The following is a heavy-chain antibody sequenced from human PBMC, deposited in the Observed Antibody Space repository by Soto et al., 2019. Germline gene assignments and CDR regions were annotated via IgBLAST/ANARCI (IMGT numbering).Heavy chain of an antibody. CDR3: ARDQGTMIRGIPYNWFDP. V-gene: IGHV3-30-3*01. J-gene: IGHJ5*02. D-gene: IGHD3-10*01. CDR2: ISSDGSNK. Sequence: GGSLRLSSAASGFTFSSFAMHWVRQAPGKGLEWVAVISSDGSNKYYADIVKGRFTISRDNAKNSLYLQMNSLRAEDTAVYYCARDQGTMIRGIPYNWFDPWGRGTLVTVSS. CDR1: GFTFSSFA.